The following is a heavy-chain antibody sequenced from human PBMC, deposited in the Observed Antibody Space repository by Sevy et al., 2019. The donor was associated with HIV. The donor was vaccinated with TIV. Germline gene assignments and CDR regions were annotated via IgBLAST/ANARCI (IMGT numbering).Heavy chain of an antibody. CDR1: GFTFSYYD. CDR2: ISSAGSYI. V-gene: IGHV3-21*01. Sequence: GGSLRLSCAASGFTFSYYDMNWVRQAPGKGLEWVSSISSAGSYIKYGDSVKGRFTISRDNAKNSLYLQMNSLRAEETAVYFCARNLDYYDTSAFYSWGQGTPVTVSS. J-gene: IGHJ5*01. CDR3: ARNLDYYDTSAFYS. D-gene: IGHD3-22*01.